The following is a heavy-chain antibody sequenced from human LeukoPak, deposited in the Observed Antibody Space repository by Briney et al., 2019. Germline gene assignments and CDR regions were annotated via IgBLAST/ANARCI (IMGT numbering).Heavy chain of an antibody. CDR2: ISYDGSNK. D-gene: IGHD6-19*01. V-gene: IGHV3-30-3*01. CDR1: GFTFSNYA. J-gene: IGHJ5*02. CDR3: ARDQIAVAPWENWFDP. Sequence: PGGSLRLSCAASGFTFSNYAMHWVRQAPGKGLEWVAVISYDGSNKYYADSVKGRFTISRDNSKNTLYLQMNSLRAEDTAVYYCARDQIAVAPWENWFDPWGQGTLVTVSS.